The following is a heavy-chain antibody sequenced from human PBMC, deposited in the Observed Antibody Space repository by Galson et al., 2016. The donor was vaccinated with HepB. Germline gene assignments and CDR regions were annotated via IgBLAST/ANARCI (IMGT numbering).Heavy chain of an antibody. CDR3: ARRPLNSGWVYWYFDL. D-gene: IGHD6-19*01. V-gene: IGHV3-9*01. Sequence: SLRLSCAASGFNFDDYAMHWVRQAPGKGLEWVSGISWNSGSRGYADSVKARFTISRDNARKSLHLQMNSLRHEDTAFYYCARRPLNSGWVYWYFDLWGRGTLVTVSS. CDR2: ISWNSGSR. J-gene: IGHJ2*01. CDR1: GFNFDDYA.